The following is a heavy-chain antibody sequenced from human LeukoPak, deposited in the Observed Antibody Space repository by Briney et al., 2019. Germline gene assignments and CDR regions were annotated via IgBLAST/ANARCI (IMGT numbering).Heavy chain of an antibody. V-gene: IGHV3-21*04. D-gene: IGHD2-8*01. J-gene: IGHJ5*02. Sequence: PGGSLRLSCAASGFTFSSYSMNWVRQAPGKGLEWVSSISSSSSYIYYADSVKGRFTISRDNAKNSLYLQMNSLRAEDTAVYYCAKQWDVLMVYAALDWFDPWGQGTLVTVSS. CDR1: GFTFSSYS. CDR2: ISSSSSYI. CDR3: AKQWDVLMVYAALDWFDP.